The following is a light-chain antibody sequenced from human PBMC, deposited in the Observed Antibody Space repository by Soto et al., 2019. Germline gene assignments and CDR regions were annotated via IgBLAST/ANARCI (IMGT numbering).Light chain of an antibody. CDR1: SSDVGGYNY. J-gene: IGLJ3*02. V-gene: IGLV2-11*01. Sequence: QSVLTQPRSVSGSPGQSVTISCTGTSSDVGGYNYVSWYQQHPGKAPKLMIYDVNKWPSGVPHRFSGSKSGNTASLTISGLQAEDEADYHCCSYAGSHTPWVFGGGTKLPVL. CDR2: DVN. CDR3: CSYAGSHTPWV.